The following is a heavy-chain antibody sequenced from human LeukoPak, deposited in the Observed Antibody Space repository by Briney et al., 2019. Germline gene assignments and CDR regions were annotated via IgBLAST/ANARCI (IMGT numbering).Heavy chain of an antibody. Sequence: GGSLRLSCEASGFTFDDYAMHWVRRVPGKGLEWVSGINWNSGNVGYADSVKGRFTISRDNAKNSLYLQMNSLRTEDTALYYCAKDISSDNDTSGMQHWGQGTLVTVSS. V-gene: IGHV3-9*01. CDR3: AKDISSDNDTSGMQH. J-gene: IGHJ1*01. CDR1: GFTFDDYA. CDR2: INWNSGNV. D-gene: IGHD3-22*01.